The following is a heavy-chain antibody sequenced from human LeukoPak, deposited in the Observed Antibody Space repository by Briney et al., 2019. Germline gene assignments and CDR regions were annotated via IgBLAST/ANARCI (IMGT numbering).Heavy chain of an antibody. CDR1: GYTFTSYA. CDR2: INAGNGNT. V-gene: IGHV1-3*01. D-gene: IGHD6-19*01. J-gene: IGHJ4*02. Sequence: ASVKVSCKASGYTFTSYAMHWVRQAPGQRLEWMGWINAGNGNTKYSQKFQGRVTITRDTSASTAYMELSSLRSEDTAVYYCARLRGADPGYSSGWYVNWGQGTLVTVSS. CDR3: ARLRGADPGYSSGWYVN.